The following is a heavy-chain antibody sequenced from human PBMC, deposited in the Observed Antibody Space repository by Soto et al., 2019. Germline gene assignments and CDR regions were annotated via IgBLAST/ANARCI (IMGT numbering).Heavy chain of an antibody. CDR3: ASFPRIKYGSGSYGPHKKGGMDV. D-gene: IGHD3-10*01. V-gene: IGHV1-69*02. J-gene: IGHJ6*02. CDR1: GGTFSSYT. CDR2: IIPILGIA. Sequence: QVQLVQSGAEVKKPGSSVKVSCKASGGTFSSYTISWVRQAPGQGLEWMGRIIPILGIANYAQKFQGRVTITADKSTSTAYMELSSLRSEDTAVYYCASFPRIKYGSGSYGPHKKGGMDVWGQGTTVTVSS.